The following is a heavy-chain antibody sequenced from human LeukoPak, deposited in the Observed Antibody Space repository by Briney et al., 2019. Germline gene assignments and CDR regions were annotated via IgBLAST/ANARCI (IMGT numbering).Heavy chain of an antibody. CDR1: GFTFSDYS. Sequence: PGGSLRLSCAASGFTFSDYSMNWVRQAPGKGLGWISYIGISSGNTKYADSVKGRFTISGDKAKNSLYLQMNSLRVEDTAVYYCARDTKYAFDNWGQGILVTVSS. CDR3: ARDTKYAFDN. V-gene: IGHV3-48*01. CDR2: IGISSGNT. D-gene: IGHD2-2*01. J-gene: IGHJ4*02.